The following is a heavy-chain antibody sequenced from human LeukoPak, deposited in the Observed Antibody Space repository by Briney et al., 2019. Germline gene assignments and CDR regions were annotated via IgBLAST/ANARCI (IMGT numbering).Heavy chain of an antibody. Sequence: SETLSLTXTVSGGSISSYYWSWIGQSPGKGREGIGYIYYIGSTNYNPSLKSRVTISVDTSKNQFSLKLSSVTAADTAVYYCARGEPDSYGGPVEDYWGQGTLVTVSS. CDR1: GGSISSYY. J-gene: IGHJ4*02. V-gene: IGHV4-59*13. D-gene: IGHD5-18*01. CDR2: IYYIGST. CDR3: ARGEPDSYGGPVEDY.